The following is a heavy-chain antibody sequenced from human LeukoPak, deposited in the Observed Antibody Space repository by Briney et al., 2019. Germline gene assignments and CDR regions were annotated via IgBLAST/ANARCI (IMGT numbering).Heavy chain of an antibody. Sequence: GGSLRLSCAASGFTFSLYWMHWVRQAPGKGLVWVSRIEGGESSTNYADFVKGRFTISRDNAKNTVYLQMNSLRAEDTAVYYCARHLNYYLDYWGQGTLVTVSS. CDR2: IEGGESST. D-gene: IGHD3-10*01. V-gene: IGHV3-74*01. CDR3: ARHLNYYLDY. CDR1: GFTFSLYW. J-gene: IGHJ4*02.